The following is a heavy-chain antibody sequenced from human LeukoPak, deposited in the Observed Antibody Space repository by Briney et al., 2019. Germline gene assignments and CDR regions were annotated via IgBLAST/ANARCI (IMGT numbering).Heavy chain of an antibody. CDR3: AKGNIAVAGTLDY. V-gene: IGHV3-23*01. CDR1: GFTFSSYA. D-gene: IGHD6-19*01. J-gene: IGHJ4*02. CDR2: ISASDVTT. Sequence: PGGSLRLSCAASGFTFSSYAMSWVRQAPGKGLEWVSTISASDVTTYYADSVKGRFTVSRDNSKNTLYLQMDSLRAEDTAVYNCAKGNIAVAGTLDYWGQGTLVTVSS.